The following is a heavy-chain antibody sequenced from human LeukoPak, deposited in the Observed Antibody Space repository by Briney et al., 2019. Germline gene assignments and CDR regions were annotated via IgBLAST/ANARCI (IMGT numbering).Heavy chain of an antibody. D-gene: IGHD3-22*01. V-gene: IGHV4-30-4*01. Sequence: PSQTLSLTCTVSGGSISSGDYYWSWIRQPPGKGLEWIGYTYYSGSTYYNPSLKSRATISVDTSRNQFSLKLTSVTAADTAVYYCARPYYYDSRIDPWGQGTLVTVSS. J-gene: IGHJ5*02. CDR3: ARPYYYDSRIDP. CDR2: TYYSGST. CDR1: GGSISSGDYY.